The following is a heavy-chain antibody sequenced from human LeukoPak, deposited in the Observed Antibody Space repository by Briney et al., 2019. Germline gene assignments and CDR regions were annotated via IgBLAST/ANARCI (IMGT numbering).Heavy chain of an antibody. V-gene: IGHV4-61*01. CDR3: ARSYSSSWIVDY. D-gene: IGHD6-6*01. Sequence: PSETLSLTCTVSGGSVSSGSYYWRWIRQPPGKGLEWIGYIYYSGSTNYNPSLKSRVTISVDTSKNQFSLKLSSVTAADTAVYYCARSYSSSWIVDYWGQGTLVTVSS. CDR1: GGSVSSGSYY. CDR2: IYYSGST. J-gene: IGHJ4*02.